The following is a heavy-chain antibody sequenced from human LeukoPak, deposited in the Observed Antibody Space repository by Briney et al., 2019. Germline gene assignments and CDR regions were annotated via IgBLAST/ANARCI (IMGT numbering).Heavy chain of an antibody. J-gene: IGHJ4*02. D-gene: IGHD5-24*01. Sequence: PGGSLRLSCAASGFTFSSYAMSWVRQAPGKGLEWVSAISGSGGSTYYADSVKGRFTISRDNSKNTLYLQMNSLRAEDTAVYYCASQGTRGRDGYNRIDYWGQGTLVTVSS. CDR2: ISGSGGST. V-gene: IGHV3-23*01. CDR1: GFTFSSYA. CDR3: ASQGTRGRDGYNRIDY.